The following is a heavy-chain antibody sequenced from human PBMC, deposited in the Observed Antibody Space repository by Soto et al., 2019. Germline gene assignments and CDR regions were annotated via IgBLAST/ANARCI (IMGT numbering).Heavy chain of an antibody. J-gene: IGHJ4*02. D-gene: IGHD2-2*01. CDR3: ARLRYCSSTSCYGVDY. V-gene: IGHV4-39*01. CDR2: IYYSGST. CDR1: GGSISSSSYY. Sequence: QLQLQESGPGLVKPSETLSLTCTVSGGSISSSSYYWGWIRQPPGKGLEWIGSIYYSGSTYYNPSLKSRVTISVDTSKNQFSLKLSSVTAADTAVYYCARLRYCSSTSCYGVDYWGQGTLVTVSS.